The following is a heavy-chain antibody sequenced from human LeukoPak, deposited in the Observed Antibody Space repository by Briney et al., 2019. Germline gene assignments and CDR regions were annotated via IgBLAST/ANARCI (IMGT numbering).Heavy chain of an antibody. Sequence: SVKVSCKASADTFNTYTISWVRQAPGQGLEWMGRIVPIVDVTNHAPKFQGRIKITADKATTTAFMELTSLGFEDTAVYYCARYDYSDALDVWGQGTLVTV. V-gene: IGHV1-69*02. J-gene: IGHJ3*01. CDR3: ARYDYSDALDV. D-gene: IGHD4-4*01. CDR2: IVPIVDVT. CDR1: ADTFNTYT.